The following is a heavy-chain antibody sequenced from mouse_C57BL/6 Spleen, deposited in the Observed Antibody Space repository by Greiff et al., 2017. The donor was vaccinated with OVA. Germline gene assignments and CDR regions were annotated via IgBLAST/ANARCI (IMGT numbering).Heavy chain of an antibody. CDR2: INPSNGGT. V-gene: IGHV1-53*01. D-gene: IGHD1-1*01. CDR3: AREGFYYYGSSSYYAMDY. CDR1: GYTFTSYW. Sequence: QVQLQQSGTELVKPGASVKLSCKASGYTFTSYWMHWVKQRPGQGLEWIGNINPSNGGTNYNEKFKSKATLTVDKSSSTAYMQLSSLTSEDSAVYYCAREGFYYYGSSSYYAMDYWGQGTSVTVSS. J-gene: IGHJ4*01.